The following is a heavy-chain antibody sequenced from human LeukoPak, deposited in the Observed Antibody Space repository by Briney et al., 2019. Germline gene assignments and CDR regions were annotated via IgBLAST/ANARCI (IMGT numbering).Heavy chain of an antibody. Sequence: GASVKVSCKASGYTFTGYYMHWVRQAPRQGLEWMGWINPNSGGTNYAQKFQGRVTMTRDTSISTAYMELSRLRSDDTAVYYCASLGIAAAGTIPPWGQGTLVTVSS. CDR1: GYTFTGYY. D-gene: IGHD6-13*01. J-gene: IGHJ5*02. CDR2: INPNSGGT. V-gene: IGHV1-2*02. CDR3: ASLGIAAAGTIPP.